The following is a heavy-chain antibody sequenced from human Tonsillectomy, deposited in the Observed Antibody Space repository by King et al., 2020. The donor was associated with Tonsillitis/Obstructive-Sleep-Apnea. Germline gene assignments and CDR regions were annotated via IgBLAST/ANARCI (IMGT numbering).Heavy chain of an antibody. D-gene: IGHD3-3*01. V-gene: IGHV5-51*01. CDR2: IYPGDSDT. Sequence: VQLVESGAEVKKPGESLKISCKGSGYSFTSYWIGWVRQMPGKGLEWMGIIYPGDSDTRYSPSFQGQVTISADKSISTAYLQWCSLKASDTAMYYCARQGGRDLYDFWSGYYPSYMDVWGKGTTVTVSS. J-gene: IGHJ6*03. CDR1: GYSFTSYW. CDR3: ARQGGRDLYDFWSGYYPSYMDV.